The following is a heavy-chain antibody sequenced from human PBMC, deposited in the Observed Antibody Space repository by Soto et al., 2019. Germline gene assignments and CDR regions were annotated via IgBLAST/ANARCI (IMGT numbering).Heavy chain of an antibody. CDR3: ATSPSEYSSGWYAFDI. Sequence: ASVKVSCKASGYTFTGYYMHWVRQAPGQGLEWMGWINPNSGGTNYAQKFQGWVTMTRDTSISTAYMELSRLRSDDTAVYYCATSPSEYSSGWYAFDIWGQGTMVTVSS. CDR2: INPNSGGT. CDR1: GYTFTGYY. J-gene: IGHJ3*02. D-gene: IGHD6-19*01. V-gene: IGHV1-2*04.